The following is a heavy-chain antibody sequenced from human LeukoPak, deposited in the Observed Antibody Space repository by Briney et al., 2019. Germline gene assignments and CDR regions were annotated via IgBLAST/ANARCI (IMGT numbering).Heavy chain of an antibody. CDR2: ISDSGGST. CDR3: AGDSGYDSR. D-gene: IGHD5-12*01. J-gene: IGHJ4*02. Sequence: GGSLRLSCAASGFTFSSYDMSWVRQAPGKGLEWVSAISDSGGSTFYADSVKGRFTISRDNPKNTLYLQMNSLRAEDTAVYYCAGDSGYDSRWGQGTLVTVSS. CDR1: GFTFSSYD. V-gene: IGHV3-23*01.